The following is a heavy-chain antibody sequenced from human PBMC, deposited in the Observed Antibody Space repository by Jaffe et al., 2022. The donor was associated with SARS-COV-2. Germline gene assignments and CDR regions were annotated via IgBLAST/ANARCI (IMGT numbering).Heavy chain of an antibody. D-gene: IGHD3-10*01. CDR2: IYSGGST. Sequence: EVQLVESGGGLIQPGGSLRLSCAASGFTVSSNYMSWVRQAPGKGLEWVSVIYSGGSTYYADSVKGRFTISRDNSKNTLYLQMNSLRAEDTAVYYCARESIRGFGELLGYYYYGMDVWGQGTTVTVSS. CDR1: GFTVSSNY. J-gene: IGHJ6*02. CDR3: ARESIRGFGELLGYYYYGMDV. V-gene: IGHV3-53*01.